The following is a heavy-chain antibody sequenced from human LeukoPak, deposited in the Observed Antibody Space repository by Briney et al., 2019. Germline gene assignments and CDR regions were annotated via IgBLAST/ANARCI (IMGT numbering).Heavy chain of an antibody. J-gene: IGHJ4*02. D-gene: IGHD4-17*01. CDR2: ISDAASIK. V-gene: IGHV3-30*04. CDR1: GFSFGSYA. CDR3: ARGQVHGDYPRVFDH. Sequence: PGRSLTLSCAASGFSFGSYAMHWVRQAPGKGLEWVAVISDAASIKNYADSVKGRFTISRDNSENTLYLQMNSLRPDDTAMYHCARGQVHGDYPRVFDHWGQGALVTVSS.